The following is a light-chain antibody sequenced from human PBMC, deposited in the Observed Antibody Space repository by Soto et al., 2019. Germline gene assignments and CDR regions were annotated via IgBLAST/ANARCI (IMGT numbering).Light chain of an antibody. V-gene: IGKV1-5*01. CDR3: QQYHSYFQT. Sequence: DIQMTQSPSTLSASVGVRVTIACRASQSISNWLAWYQQKPGKAPQLLIYDASSLGSGVPSRFSGSGSGTEFTLTISSLQPDDFATYYCQQYHSYFQTFGQGTKVDIK. CDR2: DAS. CDR1: QSISNW. J-gene: IGKJ1*01.